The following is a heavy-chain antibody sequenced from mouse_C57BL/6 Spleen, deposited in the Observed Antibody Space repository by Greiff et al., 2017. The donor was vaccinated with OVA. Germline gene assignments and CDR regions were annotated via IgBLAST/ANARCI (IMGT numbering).Heavy chain of an antibody. CDR2: ISSGSSTT. CDR1: GFTFSDYG. D-gene: IGHD4-1*01. Sequence: EVHLVESGAGLVKPGGSLKLSCAASGFTFSDYGMHWVRQAPEKGLEWVAYISSGSSTTYYAATVKGRFTISRDNAKNTLFLQMTSLKSEDTAMYCCAKLAGKGGYFDYWGKGTTLTVSS. CDR3: AKLAGKGGYFDY. V-gene: IGHV5-17*01. J-gene: IGHJ2*01.